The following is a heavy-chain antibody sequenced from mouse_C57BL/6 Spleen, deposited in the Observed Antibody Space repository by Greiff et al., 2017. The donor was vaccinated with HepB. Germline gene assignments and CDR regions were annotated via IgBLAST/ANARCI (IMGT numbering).Heavy chain of an antibody. CDR1: GFTFSSYA. J-gene: IGHJ2*01. CDR2: ISDGGSYT. CDR3: AREGTTVVAFDY. V-gene: IGHV5-4*01. Sequence: VQLKESGGGLVKPGGSLKLSCAASGFTFSSYAMSWVRQTPEKRLEWVATISDGGSYTYYPDNVKGRFTISRDNAKNNLYLQMSHLKSEDTAMYYCAREGTTVVAFDYWGQGTTLTVSS. D-gene: IGHD1-1*01.